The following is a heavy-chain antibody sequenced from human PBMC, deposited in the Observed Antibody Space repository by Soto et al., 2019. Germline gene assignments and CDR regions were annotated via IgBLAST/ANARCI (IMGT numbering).Heavy chain of an antibody. CDR1: GFTFSDYY. V-gene: IGHV3-11*01. Sequence: GGSLRLSCAASGFTFSDYYMSWIRQAPGKGLEWVSYISSSGSTIYYADSVKGRFTISRDNAKNSLYLQMNSLRAEDTAVYYCAGRGDVEVTTLDPDTEDNWFDPWGQGTLVTVSS. CDR3: AGRGDVEVTTLDPDTEDNWFDP. D-gene: IGHD4-17*01. CDR2: ISSSGSTI. J-gene: IGHJ5*02.